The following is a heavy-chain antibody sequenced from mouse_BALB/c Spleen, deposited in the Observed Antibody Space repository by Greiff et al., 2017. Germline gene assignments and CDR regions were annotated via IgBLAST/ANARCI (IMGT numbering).Heavy chain of an antibody. D-gene: IGHD2-10*02. V-gene: IGHV1-80*01. CDR1: GYAFSSYW. CDR2: IYPGDGDT. Sequence: VQVVESGAELVRPGSSVKISCKASGYAFSSYWMNWVKQRPGQGLEWIGQIYPGDGDTNYNGKFKGKATLTADKSSSTAYMQLSSLTSEDSAVYFCALYGNYYAMDYWGQGTSVTVSS. CDR3: ALYGNYYAMDY. J-gene: IGHJ4*01.